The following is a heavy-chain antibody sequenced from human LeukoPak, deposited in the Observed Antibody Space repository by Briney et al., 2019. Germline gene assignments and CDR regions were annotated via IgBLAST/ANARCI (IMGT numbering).Heavy chain of an antibody. CDR2: INHSGST. CDR3: ARHVVVVPAAIRDYYYYYMDV. CDR1: GGSFSGYY. V-gene: IGHV4-34*01. Sequence: PSETLSLTCAVYGGSFSGYYWSWIRQPPGKGLEWIGEINHSGSTNYNPSLKSRVTISVDTSKNQFSLKLSSVTAADTAVYYCARHVVVVPAAIRDYYYYYMDVWGKGTTVTISS. J-gene: IGHJ6*03. D-gene: IGHD2-2*01.